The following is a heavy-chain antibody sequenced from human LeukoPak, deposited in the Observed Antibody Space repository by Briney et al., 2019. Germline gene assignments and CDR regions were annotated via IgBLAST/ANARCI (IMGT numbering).Heavy chain of an antibody. D-gene: IGHD3-10*01. CDR3: ARGLFHYYGSGSYKGHYDY. Sequence: SETLSLTCTVSGGSISSGDYYWSWIRQPPGKGLEWIGEINHSGSTNYSPPLKSRVTISVDTSKNQFSLKLSSVTAADTAVYYCARGLFHYYGSGSYKGHYDYWGQGTLVTVSS. J-gene: IGHJ4*02. CDR2: INHSGST. CDR1: GGSISSGDYY. V-gene: IGHV4-30-4*01.